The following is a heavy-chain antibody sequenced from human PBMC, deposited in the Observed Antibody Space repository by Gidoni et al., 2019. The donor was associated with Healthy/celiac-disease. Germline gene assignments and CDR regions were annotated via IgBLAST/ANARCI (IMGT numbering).Heavy chain of an antibody. V-gene: IGHV1-69*01. CDR3: ARENDSSGSHLYGMDV. J-gene: IGHJ6*02. CDR2: IIPIFGTA. D-gene: IGHD3-22*01. CDR1: GGTLSSYT. Sequence: QVQLVQAGAEVKKPGLSVKVSCKASGGTLSSYTISWVRKAPGQGLEWMGGIIPIFGTANSAQKFQGRVTITADESTSTAYMELSSLRSEDTAVYYCARENDSSGSHLYGMDVWGQGTTVTVSS.